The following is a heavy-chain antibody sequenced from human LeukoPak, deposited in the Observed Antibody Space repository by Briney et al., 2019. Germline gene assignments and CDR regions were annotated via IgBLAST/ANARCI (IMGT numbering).Heavy chain of an antibody. Sequence: GGSLRLSCAASGFTFSSYSMNWVRQAPGKGLEWVSSISSSSSYIYYADSVKGRFTISRDNAKNSLYLQLNSLRAEDTAVYYCARRGGSYGLFDYWGQGTLVTVSS. D-gene: IGHD1-26*01. J-gene: IGHJ4*02. V-gene: IGHV3-21*01. CDR1: GFTFSSYS. CDR3: ARRGGSYGLFDY. CDR2: ISSSSSYI.